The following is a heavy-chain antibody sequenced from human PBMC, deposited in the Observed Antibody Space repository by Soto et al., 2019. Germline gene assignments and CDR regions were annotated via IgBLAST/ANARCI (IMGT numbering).Heavy chain of an antibody. J-gene: IGHJ6*03. CDR1: GYTFTSYD. CDR2: MNSNSGNT. V-gene: IGHV1-8*01. Sequence: ASVKVSCKASGYTFTSYDINWVRQATGQGLEWMGWMNSNSGNTGYAQKFQGRVTMTRNTSISTAYMELSSLRSEDTAVYYCARGFSGGEYGDYTRGYLSYYYYMDVWGKGTTVTVSS. CDR3: ARGFSGGEYGDYTRGYLSYYYYMDV. D-gene: IGHD4-17*01.